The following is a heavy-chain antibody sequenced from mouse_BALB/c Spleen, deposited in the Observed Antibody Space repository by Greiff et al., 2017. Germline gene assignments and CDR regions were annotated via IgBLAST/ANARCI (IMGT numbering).Heavy chain of an antibody. CDR2: ISSGGGST. Sequence: VQLVESGGGLVKPGGSLKLSCAASGFAFSSYDMSWVRQTPEKRLEWVAYISSGGGSTYYPDTVKGRFTISRDNAKNTLYLQMSSLKSEDTAMYYCAREYGNSWGQSTTLTVSS. D-gene: IGHD2-10*02. CDR3: AREYGNS. J-gene: IGHJ2*01. CDR1: GFAFSSYD. V-gene: IGHV5-12-1*01.